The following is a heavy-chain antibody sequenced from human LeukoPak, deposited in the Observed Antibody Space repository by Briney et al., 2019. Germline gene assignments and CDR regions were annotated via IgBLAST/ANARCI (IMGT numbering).Heavy chain of an antibody. CDR1: GFTFSDYY. Sequence: GGSLRLSCAASGFTFSDYYMTWIRQAPGKGLEWVSHIAHSGNGMWYADAVKGRFAISRDNAKNLLFLQMDSLRAEDTAVYYCARGHYEMGVWGQGTTVIVSS. CDR3: ARGHYEMGV. V-gene: IGHV3-11*01. CDR2: IAHSGNGM. J-gene: IGHJ6*02.